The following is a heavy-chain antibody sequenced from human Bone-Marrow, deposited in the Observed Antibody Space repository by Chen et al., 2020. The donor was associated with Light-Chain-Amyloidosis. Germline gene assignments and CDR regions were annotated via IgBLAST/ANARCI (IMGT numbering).Heavy chain of an antibody. CDR2: VYYGGST. CDR3: ARNCTSEIRGGWFDP. D-gene: IGHD2-8*01. J-gene: IGHJ5*02. V-gene: IGHV4-39*01. Sequence: QLQLQEAGPGLVKPSETLSLTCTISGGSITSSGYYWGWFRQPHGKGLEWVATVYYGGSTYYNPALKNRVLISVDTSRNQFSLKLASVTASDTAVYFCARNCTSEIRGGWFDPWGPGTLVTVSS. CDR1: GGSITSSGYY.